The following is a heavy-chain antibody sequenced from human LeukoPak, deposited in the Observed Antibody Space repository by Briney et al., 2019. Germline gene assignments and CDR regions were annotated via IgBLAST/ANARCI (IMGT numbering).Heavy chain of an antibody. J-gene: IGHJ4*02. V-gene: IGHV4-39*01. Sequence: SETLSLTCTVSGGSISSSSYYWGWIRQPPGKGLEWIGSIYYSGNTYYNPSLKSRVTISVDKSKNQFSLRLSSVTAADTAVYYCARHREDIVAVPFDYWGQGTLVTVPS. CDR2: IYYSGNT. D-gene: IGHD2-2*01. CDR1: GGSISSSSYY. CDR3: ARHREDIVAVPFDY.